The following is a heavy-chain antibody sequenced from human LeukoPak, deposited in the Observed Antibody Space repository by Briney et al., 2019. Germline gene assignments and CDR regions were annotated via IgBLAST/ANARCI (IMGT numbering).Heavy chain of an antibody. J-gene: IGHJ6*03. CDR3: ARDQQQLVQSYYYYMDV. Sequence: GGSLRLSCAASGFTFSSYGMHWVRQAPGKGLEWVAVISYDGSNKYYADSVKGRFTISRDNAKNSLYLQMNSLRAEDTAVYYCARDQQQLVQSYYYYMDVWGKGTTVTVSS. V-gene: IGHV3-30*03. CDR1: GFTFSSYG. CDR2: ISYDGSNK. D-gene: IGHD6-6*01.